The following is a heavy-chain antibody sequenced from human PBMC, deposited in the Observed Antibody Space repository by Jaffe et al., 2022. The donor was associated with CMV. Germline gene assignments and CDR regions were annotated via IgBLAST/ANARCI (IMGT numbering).Heavy chain of an antibody. CDR1: GYTFTNYA. Sequence: QVQLVQSGAEVKKPGASVKVSCKTSGYTFTNYAIHWVRQAPGQRLEWMGWIHAGNGNTEYSQKFQGRVTITRDTSASTVYVELRSLTSADTAVYYCARDPGYCYTISCYAWTNWFDPWGQGTLVTVSS. CDR3: ARDPGYCYTISCYAWTNWFDP. V-gene: IGHV1-3*01. CDR2: IHAGNGNT. D-gene: IGHD2-15*01. J-gene: IGHJ5*02.